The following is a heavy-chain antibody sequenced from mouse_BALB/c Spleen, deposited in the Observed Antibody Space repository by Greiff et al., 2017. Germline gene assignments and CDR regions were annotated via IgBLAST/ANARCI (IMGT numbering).Heavy chain of an antibody. CDR1: GFTFSSYT. V-gene: IGHV5-12-2*01. Sequence: EVKLMESGGGLVQPGGSLKLSCAASGFTFSSYTMSWVRQTPEKRLEWVAYISSGGGSTYYPDTVKGRFTISRDNAKNTLYLQMSSLKSEDTAMYYCARHLRLRNAMDYWGQGTSVTVSS. J-gene: IGHJ4*01. CDR3: ARHLRLRNAMDY. CDR2: ISSGGGST. D-gene: IGHD1-2*01.